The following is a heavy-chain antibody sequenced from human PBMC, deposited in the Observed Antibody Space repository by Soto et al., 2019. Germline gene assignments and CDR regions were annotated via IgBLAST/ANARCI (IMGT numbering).Heavy chain of an antibody. D-gene: IGHD6-13*01. Sequence: QVQLVQSGAEVKKPGSSVKVSCKASGGTFSSYAISWVRQAPGQGLEWMGGIIPIFGTANYAQKFQGRVTITADESTSTAYMELSSVRSEDTAVYYCASGMVTAAGTNPYYFDYWGQGTLVTVSS. V-gene: IGHV1-69*01. CDR1: GGTFSSYA. CDR2: IIPIFGTA. CDR3: ASGMVTAAGTNPYYFDY. J-gene: IGHJ4*02.